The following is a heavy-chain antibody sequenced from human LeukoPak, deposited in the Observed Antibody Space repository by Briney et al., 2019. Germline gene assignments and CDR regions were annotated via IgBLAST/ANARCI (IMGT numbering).Heavy chain of an antibody. CDR1: GYTFTSYG. Sequence: ASVKVSCKASGYTFTSYGISWVRQAPGQGLEWMGWISTYNGDTNYAQKFQGRVTITTDESTSTAYMELSSLRSEDTAVYYCAARSVLRFLEWLFHWGQGTLVTVPS. D-gene: IGHD3-3*01. CDR3: AARSVLRFLEWLFH. J-gene: IGHJ4*02. CDR2: ISTYNGDT. V-gene: IGHV1-18*01.